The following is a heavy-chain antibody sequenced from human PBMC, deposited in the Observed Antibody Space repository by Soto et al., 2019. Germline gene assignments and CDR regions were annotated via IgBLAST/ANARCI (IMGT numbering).Heavy chain of an antibody. CDR2: ISSGSSYI. V-gene: IGHV3-21*02. CDR1: GFTFSSYI. D-gene: IGHD2-21*02. CDR3: AREPLTL. Sequence: EVQLVESGGGLVKPGGSLRLSCAGSGFTFSSYIMNWVRQAPGKGLEWVSSISSGSSYIYYADSVMGRFTVSRDNAKNSLYLQMDSLRADDTAVYFCAREPLTLWGQGTLVNVSS. J-gene: IGHJ4*02.